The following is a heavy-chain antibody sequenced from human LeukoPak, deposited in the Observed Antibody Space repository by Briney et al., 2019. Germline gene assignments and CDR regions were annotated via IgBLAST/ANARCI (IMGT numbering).Heavy chain of an antibody. V-gene: IGHV4-59*08. CDR3: ARHSSTATHGDWFDP. CDR2: IYYSGST. D-gene: IGHD4-17*01. Sequence: SETLSLTCTVSGGSISSYYWSWIRQPPGKGLEWIGCIYYSGSTNYNPSLKSRVTISLDTSKNQFSLKLSSVTAADTAVYYCARHSSTATHGDWFDPWGQGTLVTVSS. J-gene: IGHJ5*02. CDR1: GGSISSYY.